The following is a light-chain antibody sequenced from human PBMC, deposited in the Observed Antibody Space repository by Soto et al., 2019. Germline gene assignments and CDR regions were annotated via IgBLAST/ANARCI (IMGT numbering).Light chain of an antibody. CDR2: DAS. V-gene: IGKV3D-20*01. CDR1: QSVSSSY. Sequence: EIVLTQSPATLSLSPGERATLSCGASQSVSSSYLAWYQQKPGLAPRLLIYDASSRATGIPDRFSGSWSGTDFTLTISRLEPEYFAVYYCQQYGSSHKTFGQGTKVEIK. J-gene: IGKJ1*01. CDR3: QQYGSSHKT.